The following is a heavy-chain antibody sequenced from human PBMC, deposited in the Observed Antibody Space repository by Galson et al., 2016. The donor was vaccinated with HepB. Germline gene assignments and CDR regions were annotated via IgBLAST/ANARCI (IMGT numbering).Heavy chain of an antibody. V-gene: IGHV3-21*06. CDR1: FSSYS. J-gene: IGHJ4*02. D-gene: IGHD6-6*01. CDR2: ISSSSSYI. Sequence: FSSYSMNWVRQAPGKGLEWVSSISSSSSYIYYADSVKGRFTISRDNAKNSLYLQMNSLRAEDTAVYYCARDLRRSSSSSDYWGQGTLVTVSS. CDR3: ARDLRRSSSSSDY.